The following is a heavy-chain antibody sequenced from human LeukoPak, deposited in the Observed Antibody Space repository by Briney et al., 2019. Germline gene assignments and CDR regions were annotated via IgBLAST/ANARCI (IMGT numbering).Heavy chain of an antibody. Sequence: NPSETLSLTCTVSGGSISSGGYYWRWGRQHPGKGLEWIGYIYYSGSTYYNPSLKSRVSISVDTAKNQFSLKLSSLTAADTAVYYCARDRSGYGDFDYWGQGTLVTVSS. J-gene: IGHJ4*02. CDR1: GGSISSGGYY. V-gene: IGHV4-31*03. CDR3: ARDRSGYGDFDY. CDR2: IYYSGST. D-gene: IGHD3-3*01.